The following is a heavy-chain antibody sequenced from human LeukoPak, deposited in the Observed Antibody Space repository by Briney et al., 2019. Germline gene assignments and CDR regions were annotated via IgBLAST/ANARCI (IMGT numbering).Heavy chain of an antibody. CDR2: ISSSSSYI. D-gene: IGHD3-22*01. Sequence: GGSLRLSCAASGFTFSSYSMNWVRQAPGKGLEWVSSISSSSSYIYYADSVKGRFTISRDNAKNSLYPQMNSLRAEDTAVYYCARDRYYDSSGPHLGFDPWGQGTLVTVSS. CDR3: ARDRYYDSSGPHLGFDP. J-gene: IGHJ5*02. CDR1: GFTFSSYS. V-gene: IGHV3-21*01.